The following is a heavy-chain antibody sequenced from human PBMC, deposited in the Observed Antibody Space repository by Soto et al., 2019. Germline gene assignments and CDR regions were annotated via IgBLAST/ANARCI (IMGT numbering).Heavy chain of an antibody. Sequence: GGSLRLSCAASGFTCSSYAMNWVRQAPGKGLEWVSVISGSGGSTYYADSVKGRFTISRDNSKNTLYLQMNSLRAEDTAVYYCAKSPGMYYYDSSGYYHYDYWGQGTLVTVSS. CDR3: AKSPGMYYYDSSGYYHYDY. V-gene: IGHV3-23*01. D-gene: IGHD3-22*01. CDR1: GFTCSSYA. J-gene: IGHJ4*02. CDR2: ISGSGGST.